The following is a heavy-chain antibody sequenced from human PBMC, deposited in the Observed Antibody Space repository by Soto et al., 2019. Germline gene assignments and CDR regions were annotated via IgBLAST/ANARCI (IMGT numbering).Heavy chain of an antibody. J-gene: IGHJ4*02. CDR1: GFSLSTSGVG. Sequence: QITLKESGPTLVKPTQTLTLTCTFSGFSLSTSGVGVGWIRQPPGKALEWLAVIYWEDSYHYSPSLRSRLTITKDTSKNQVVLTMTNMDPVDTATYYCAHKGYGDYPLDYWGQGTLVTVSS. D-gene: IGHD4-17*01. CDR3: AHKGYGDYPLDY. CDR2: IYWEDSY. V-gene: IGHV2-5*02.